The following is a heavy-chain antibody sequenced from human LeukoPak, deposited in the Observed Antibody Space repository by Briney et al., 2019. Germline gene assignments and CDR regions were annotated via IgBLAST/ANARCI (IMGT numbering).Heavy chain of an antibody. CDR3: ARGGTIFGVAGRYYYMDV. D-gene: IGHD3-3*01. J-gene: IGHJ6*03. V-gene: IGHV1-18*01. Sequence: ASVKVSCKASGYTFTSYGISWVRQAPGQGLEWMGWISAYNGNPNYAQKLQGRVAMTTDTSTSTAYMELRSLRSDDTAVYYCARGGTIFGVAGRYYYMDVWGKGTTVTVSS. CDR1: GYTFTSYG. CDR2: ISAYNGNP.